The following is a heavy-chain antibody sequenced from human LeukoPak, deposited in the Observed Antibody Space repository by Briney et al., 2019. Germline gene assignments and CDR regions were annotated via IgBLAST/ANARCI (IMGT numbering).Heavy chain of an antibody. Sequence: GGSLRLSCAASGFTFSNAWMSWVRQAPGKGLEWVGRIKSKTDGGTTDYAAPVKGRFTISRDDSKNTLYLQMNSLRAEDTAVYYCAKERGLRGTDPWGQGTLVTVSS. CDR2: IKSKTDGGTT. V-gene: IGHV3-15*01. D-gene: IGHD5/OR15-5a*01. J-gene: IGHJ5*02. CDR1: GFTFSNAW. CDR3: AKERGLRGTDP.